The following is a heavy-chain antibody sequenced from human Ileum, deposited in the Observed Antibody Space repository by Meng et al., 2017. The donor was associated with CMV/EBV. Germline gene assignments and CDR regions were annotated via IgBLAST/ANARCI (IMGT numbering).Heavy chain of an antibody. D-gene: IGHD3-10*01. Sequence: QLVQSGGELKQPGASVKVSCKTSGYSFITYAITWVRQAPGQGLEWIGWINTYEGNTEYAQKFQGSVTLTRDTSTNIAYMQLTSLRSDDTAVYYCARGSGSPGDYWGQGTLVTVSS. V-gene: IGHV1-18*01. CDR3: ARGSGSPGDY. CDR2: INTYEGNT. CDR1: GYSFITYA. J-gene: IGHJ4*02.